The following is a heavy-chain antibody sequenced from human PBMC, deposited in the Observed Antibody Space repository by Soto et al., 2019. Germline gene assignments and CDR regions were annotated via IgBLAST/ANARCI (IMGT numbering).Heavy chain of an antibody. J-gene: IGHJ4*02. CDR1: GGSISSYY. CDR2: IYYSGST. Sequence: SLTCTVSGGSISSYYWSWIRQHPGKGLEWIGYIYYSGSTNYNPSLKSRVTISVDTSKNQFSLKLSSVTAADTAVYYCATEVNSGYDYWGQGTLVTVSS. V-gene: IGHV4-59*08. CDR3: ATEVNSGYDY. D-gene: IGHD5-12*01.